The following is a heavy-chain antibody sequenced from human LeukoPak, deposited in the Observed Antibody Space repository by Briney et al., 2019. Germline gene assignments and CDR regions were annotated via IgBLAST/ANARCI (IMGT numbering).Heavy chain of an antibody. CDR2: ISSSSSYM. V-gene: IGHV3-21*01. J-gene: IGHJ4*02. Sequence: PGGSLRLSCAASGFTFSSYTMNWVRQAPGKGLEWVSSISSSSSYMYYADSVKGRFTISRDNAKNSLYLQMNSLRAEDTAVYYCARDQAEQQLGAFDYWGQGTLVTVSS. CDR3: ARDQAEQQLGAFDY. D-gene: IGHD6-13*01. CDR1: GFTFSSYT.